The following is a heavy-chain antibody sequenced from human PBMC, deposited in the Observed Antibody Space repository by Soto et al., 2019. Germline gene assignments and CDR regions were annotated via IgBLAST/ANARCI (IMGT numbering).Heavy chain of an antibody. D-gene: IGHD3-10*01. V-gene: IGHV4-4*02. CDR1: DGSSININC. Sequence: SLTKSVTWTVSDGSSININCWRWIRKPPGKGLEWIGEIYHSGSTNYNPSLKSRVTISVDKSKNQFSLKLSSVTAADTAVYYCARELGGGMVRGVIFYYYYGMDVWGQGTTVTSP. CDR2: IYHSGST. J-gene: IGHJ6*02. CDR3: ARELGGGMVRGVIFYYYYGMDV.